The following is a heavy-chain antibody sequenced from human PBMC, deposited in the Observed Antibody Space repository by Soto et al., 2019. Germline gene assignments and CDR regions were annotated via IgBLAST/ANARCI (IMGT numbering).Heavy chain of an antibody. D-gene: IGHD3-9*01. CDR2: FYYSGST. CDR3: ARGVKYFRAYDFYYMDV. V-gene: IGHV4-59*01. J-gene: IGHJ6*03. Sequence: QVQLQESGPGLVKPSEPLSLTCAVSGGSLSSYFWSWIRQPPGKGLESIGYFYYSGSTNYNPFLNSRVTISVDTSKNHISLNLSSVTAADTAVYYCARGVKYFRAYDFYYMDVWGKGTTVTVSS. CDR1: GGSLSSYF.